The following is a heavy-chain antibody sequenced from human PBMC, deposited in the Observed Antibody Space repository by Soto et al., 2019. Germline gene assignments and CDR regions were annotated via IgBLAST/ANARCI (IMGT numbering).Heavy chain of an antibody. CDR3: ARVGDINWYDP. Sequence: SETLSLTCTVSGGSISSGGHYWSWIRQHPGKGLEWIGYIYYSGNTYYNPSLKSRVTISVDTSKNQFSLKLSSVTAADTAVYYCARVGDINWYDPWGQGTLVTVSS. D-gene: IGHD2-15*01. V-gene: IGHV4-31*03. CDR1: GGSISSGGHY. J-gene: IGHJ5*02. CDR2: IYYSGNT.